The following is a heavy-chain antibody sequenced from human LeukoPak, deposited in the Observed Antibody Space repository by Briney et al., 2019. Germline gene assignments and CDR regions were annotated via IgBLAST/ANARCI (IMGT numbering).Heavy chain of an antibody. CDR1: GYNFSSYG. V-gene: IGHV1-18*01. J-gene: IGHJ4*02. CDR2: ISTYSVDT. CDR3: TRDRTYCSSSGCSPAAH. D-gene: IGHD2-2*01. Sequence: ASVKVSCKASGYNFSSYGITWVRQAPGQGLEWMGWISTYSVDTKSPQKIQGRVTMTTDTSTSTVYMDLRSHTSDDTAVYYCTRDRTYCSSSGCSPAAHWGQGTPVTVSS.